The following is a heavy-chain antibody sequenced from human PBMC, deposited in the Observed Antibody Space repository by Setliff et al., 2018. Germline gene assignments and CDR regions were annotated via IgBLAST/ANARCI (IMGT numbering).Heavy chain of an antibody. V-gene: IGHV4-39*07. CDR2: IYYSGST. D-gene: IGHD3-9*01. J-gene: IGHJ4*02. CDR3: ARTLYDYDILTGPGYYFDY. CDR1: GGSISSSSYY. Sequence: PSETLSLTCTVSGGSISSSSYYWGWIRQPPGKGLEWIGSIYYSGSTYYNPSLKSQVTISVDTSKNQFSLKLSSVTAADTAVYYCARTLYDYDILTGPGYYFDYWGQGTLVTVSS.